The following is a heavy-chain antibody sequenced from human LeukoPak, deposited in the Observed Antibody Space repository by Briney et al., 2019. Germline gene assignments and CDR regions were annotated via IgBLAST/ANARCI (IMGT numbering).Heavy chain of an antibody. CDR1: AFTVSSNY. Sequence: GGSLRLSCAASAFTVSSNYMSWVRQAPWKGREWVSSICSTSRCIFYADSVKGRFTISRDNAKSSLYLQMNDLRAEDTAVYYCVRHGDTDSCLANWGQGTLVTVSS. CDR3: VRHGDTDSCLAN. D-gene: IGHD2-2*01. CDR2: ICSTSRCI. J-gene: IGHJ4*02. V-gene: IGHV3-21*01.